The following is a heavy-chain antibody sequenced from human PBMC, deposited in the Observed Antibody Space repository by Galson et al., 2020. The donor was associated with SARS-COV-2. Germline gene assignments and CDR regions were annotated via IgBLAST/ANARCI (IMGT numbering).Heavy chain of an antibody. D-gene: IGHD5-18*01. CDR1: GGPISSHY. Sequence: ASETLSLTCTVPGGPISSHYWSWIRQPPGKGLEWIGYIYYSGSTNYNPSLKSRVTISVDTSKNQFSLKLSSVTAADTAVYYCARWGADTAAFDYWGQGTLVTVSS. CDR3: ARWGADTAAFDY. J-gene: IGHJ4*02. V-gene: IGHV4-59*08. CDR2: IYYSGST.